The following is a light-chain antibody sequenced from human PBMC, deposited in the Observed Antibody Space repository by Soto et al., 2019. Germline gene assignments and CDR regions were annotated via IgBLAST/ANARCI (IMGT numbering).Light chain of an antibody. V-gene: IGKV1-5*01. Sequence: IQRTQSPSTLPASVLDIVTITCRASQSISNWLAWYQQKPGTAPKVLIYHASNLQSGVPSRFSGSGSGTEFTLTISSLKPDDFATYYCQKYNSYSFGQGTKVDIK. CDR1: QSISNW. CDR2: HAS. J-gene: IGKJ1*01. CDR3: QKYNSYS.